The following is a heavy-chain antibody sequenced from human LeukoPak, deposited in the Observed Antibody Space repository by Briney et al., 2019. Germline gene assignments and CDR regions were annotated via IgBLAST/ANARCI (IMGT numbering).Heavy chain of an antibody. Sequence: SETLSLTCTVSGGSISSSSYYWGWIRQPPGKGLEWIGYIYYTGSTNYNPSLMSRVTISVDTSKNQFSLKLSSVTAEDTAVYYCARDLYYGSGPFDPWGQGTLVTVSS. J-gene: IGHJ5*02. D-gene: IGHD3-10*01. CDR3: ARDLYYGSGPFDP. CDR1: GGSISSSSYY. V-gene: IGHV4-61*01. CDR2: IYYTGST.